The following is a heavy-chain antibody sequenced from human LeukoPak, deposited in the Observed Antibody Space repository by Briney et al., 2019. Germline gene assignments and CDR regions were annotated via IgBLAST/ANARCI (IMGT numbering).Heavy chain of an antibody. J-gene: IGHJ4*02. V-gene: IGHV3-43*02. CDR3: AKVAARGPIPDY. D-gene: IGHD2-15*01. CDR2: ISGDGGST. Sequence: GGSLRLSCAASGFTFDDYAMHWVRQAPGKGLGWVSLISGDGGSTYYADSVKGRFTISRDNSKNSLHLQMNSLRTEDTALYYCAKVAARGPIPDYWGQGTLVTVSS. CDR1: GFTFDDYA.